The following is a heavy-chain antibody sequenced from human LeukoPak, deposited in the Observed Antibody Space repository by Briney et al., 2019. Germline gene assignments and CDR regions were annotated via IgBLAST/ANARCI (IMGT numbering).Heavy chain of an antibody. CDR1: GFTFSSYW. V-gene: IGHV3-23*01. CDR3: AKDRDLRYSSGWPFDY. D-gene: IGHD6-19*01. Sequence: GGSLRLSCAASGFTFSSYWMSWVRQAPGKGLEWVSAISGSGGSTYYADSVKGRFTISGDNSKNTLYLQMNSLRAEDTAVYYCAKDRDLRYSSGWPFDYWGQGTLVTVSS. CDR2: ISGSGGST. J-gene: IGHJ4*02.